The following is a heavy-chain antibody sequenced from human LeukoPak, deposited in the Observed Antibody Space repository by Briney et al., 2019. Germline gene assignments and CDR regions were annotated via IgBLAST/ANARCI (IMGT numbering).Heavy chain of an antibody. CDR2: ISSNGGST. J-gene: IGHJ6*03. V-gene: IGHV3-64*01. CDR1: GFTFSSYG. Sequence: GGSLRLSCAASGFTFSSYGMHWVRQAPGKGLEYVSAISSNGGSTYYANSVKGRFTISRDNSKNTLYLQMGSLRAEDMAVYYCARDEGMDVWGKGTTVTVSS. CDR3: ARDEGMDV.